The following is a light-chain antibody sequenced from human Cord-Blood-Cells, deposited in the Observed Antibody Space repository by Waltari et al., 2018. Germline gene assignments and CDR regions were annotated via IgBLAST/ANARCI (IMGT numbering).Light chain of an antibody. Sequence: QSVLTQPPSASGTPGQRVTISCSGSSSNIGSNTVNWYQQLPGTAPKPLIYRNNRRPSGVPDRFSGSKSGTSASLAISGLQSEDEADYYCAAWDDSLNAWVFGGGTKLTVL. CDR3: AAWDDSLNAWV. CDR2: RNN. CDR1: SSNIGSNT. V-gene: IGLV1-44*01. J-gene: IGLJ3*02.